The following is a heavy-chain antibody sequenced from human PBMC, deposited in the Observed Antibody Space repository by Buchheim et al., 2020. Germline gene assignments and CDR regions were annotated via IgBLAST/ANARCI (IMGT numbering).Heavy chain of an antibody. D-gene: IGHD1-26*01. J-gene: IGHJ4*02. CDR3: GRDLSGSQDY. CDR2: TNEDGSIT. Sequence: EVQLEESGGGLVQPGGSLRLPCAASGFTFSTYWMHWVRQVPGKGLVWASRTNEDGSITDYADSVKGRFTISRDNAEKTLYLHMNSLRVEDTAMYYCGRDLSGSQDYWGQGTL. V-gene: IGHV3-74*01. CDR1: GFTFSTYW.